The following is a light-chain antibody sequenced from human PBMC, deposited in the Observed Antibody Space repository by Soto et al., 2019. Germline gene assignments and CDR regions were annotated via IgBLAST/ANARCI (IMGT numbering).Light chain of an antibody. V-gene: IGLV2-14*03. CDR1: SSDVGGYNY. CDR2: DVS. J-gene: IGLJ1*01. Sequence: QSALTQPASVSGSPGQSITISCTGTSSDVGGYNYVSWYQQHPGKVPKLILYDVSNRPSGVSNRFSASKSGNTASLTISGLQTEDEADYYCSSYTSSSTYVFGTGTKLTVL. CDR3: SSYTSSSTYV.